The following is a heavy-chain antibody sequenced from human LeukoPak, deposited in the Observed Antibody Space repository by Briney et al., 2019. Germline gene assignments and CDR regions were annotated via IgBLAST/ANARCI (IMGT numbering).Heavy chain of an antibody. Sequence: GGSLRLSCAASGFTVSSNYMSWVRQAPGKGLEWVSVIYSGGSTYYADSVKGRFTISRANAKNSLFLQMNSLRAEDTALYYCARGWFGELFLLDYWGQGTLVTVSS. D-gene: IGHD3-10*01. CDR1: GFTVSSNY. CDR3: ARGWFGELFLLDY. CDR2: IYSGGST. V-gene: IGHV3-53*01. J-gene: IGHJ4*02.